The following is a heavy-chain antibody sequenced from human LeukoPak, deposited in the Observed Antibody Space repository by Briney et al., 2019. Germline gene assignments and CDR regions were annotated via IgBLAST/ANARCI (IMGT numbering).Heavy chain of an antibody. CDR2: ITSSSSHI. CDR3: ARVKMGATVTTFHYYCMDV. J-gene: IGHJ6*03. CDR1: GFTFSHYS. D-gene: IGHD4-11*01. Sequence: GGSLRLSCAASGFTFSHYSIDWVRQAPGKGLERVSSITSSSSHIYYADSVKDRFTISRDNAKNSLYLQMNSLRAEDTAIYYCARVKMGATVTTFHYYCMDVWGVGTTVTVSS. V-gene: IGHV3-21*01.